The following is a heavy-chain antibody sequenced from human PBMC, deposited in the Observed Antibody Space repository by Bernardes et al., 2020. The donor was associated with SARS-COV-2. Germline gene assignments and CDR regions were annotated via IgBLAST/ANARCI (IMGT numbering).Heavy chain of an antibody. J-gene: IGHJ6*02. V-gene: IGHV1-18*01. CDR3: ARDLNYDFWSGYTPNYYYGMDV. CDR1: GYTFTSYG. D-gene: IGHD3-3*01. CDR2: INAYNGDT. Sequence: ASVKVSCKASGYTFTSYGISWVRQAPGQGLEWMGWINAYNGDTNYPQKLQGRVTMTTDTSTSTAYMELRSLRSDDTAVYYCARDLNYDFWSGYTPNYYYGMDVWGQGTTVTVSS.